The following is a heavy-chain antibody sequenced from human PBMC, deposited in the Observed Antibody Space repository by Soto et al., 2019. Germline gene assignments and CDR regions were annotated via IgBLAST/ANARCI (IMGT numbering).Heavy chain of an antibody. Sequence: PSETLSLTCTVSGGSISSYYWSWIRQPAGKGLEWIGRIYTSGSTNYNPSLKSRVTMSVDTSKNQFSLKLSSVTAADTAVYYCARGAIYSYGPYYFDYWSQGXLVTVYS. J-gene: IGHJ4*02. V-gene: IGHV4-4*07. CDR3: ARGAIYSYGPYYFDY. D-gene: IGHD5-18*01. CDR1: GGSISSYY. CDR2: IYTSGST.